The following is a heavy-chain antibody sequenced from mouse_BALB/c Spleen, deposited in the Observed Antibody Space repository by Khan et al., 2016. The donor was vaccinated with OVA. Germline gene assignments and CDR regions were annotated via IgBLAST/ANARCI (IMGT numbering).Heavy chain of an antibody. CDR2: ISPGSGDT. J-gene: IGHJ3*01. D-gene: IGHD1-2*01. Sequence: QVQLQQSGAELARPGASVKLSCKASGYTFTDYYINWVKQRTGQGLEWIGEISPGSGDTYYNEKFKGKATLTADKATSTVYMQLSSLTAEASAVYFCARMNYFGYTCAYWGQGTLVTVSA. CDR1: GYTFTDYY. CDR3: ARMNYFGYTCAY. V-gene: IGHV1-77*01.